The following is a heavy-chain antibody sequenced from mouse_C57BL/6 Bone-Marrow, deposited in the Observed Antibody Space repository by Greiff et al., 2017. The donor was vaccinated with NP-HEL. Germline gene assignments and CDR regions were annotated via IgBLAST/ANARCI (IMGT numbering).Heavy chain of an antibody. D-gene: IGHD2-10*01. CDR1: GYSITSDY. V-gene: IGHV3-8*01. Sequence: DVKLQESGPGLAKPSQTLSLTCSVTGYSITSDYWNWIRKFPGNKLEYMGYISYSGSTYYNPSLKSRISITRDTSKNQYYLQLNSVTTEDTATYYCARTRVSYYGNYDSYWYFDVWGTGTTVTVSS. J-gene: IGHJ1*03. CDR2: ISYSGST. CDR3: ARTRVSYYGNYDSYWYFDV.